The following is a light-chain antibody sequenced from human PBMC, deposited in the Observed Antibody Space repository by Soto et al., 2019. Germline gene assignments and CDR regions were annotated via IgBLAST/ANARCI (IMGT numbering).Light chain of an antibody. CDR2: AAS. CDR3: QKYNSAPRT. J-gene: IGKJ1*01. CDR1: QGIGNY. V-gene: IGKV1-27*01. Sequence: DIQMTQSPSSLSASLGDRVTITCRASQGIGNYLAWYQLQPGKVPKLLIYAASTLQSGVPSRFSGSGSGTDFMLTISSLQPEDDATYFCQKYNSAPRTFGQGTKVEI.